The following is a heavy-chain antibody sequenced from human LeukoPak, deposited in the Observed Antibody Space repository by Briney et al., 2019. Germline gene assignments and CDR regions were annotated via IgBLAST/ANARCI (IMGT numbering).Heavy chain of an antibody. D-gene: IGHD3-10*01. CDR2: INPNSGGT. J-gene: IGHJ4*02. CDR1: GYTFTGYY. V-gene: IGHV1-2*02. Sequence: EASVKVSCKASGYTFTGYYMHWVRQAPGQGLEWMGWINPNSGGTNYAQKFQGRVTMTRDTSISTAYMELSRLRSDDTAVYYCAKDRVDGSGSQFDSWGQGSLVIVSS. CDR3: AKDRVDGSGSQFDS.